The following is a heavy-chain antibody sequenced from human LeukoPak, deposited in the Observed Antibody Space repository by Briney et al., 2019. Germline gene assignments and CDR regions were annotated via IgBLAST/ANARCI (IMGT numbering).Heavy chain of an antibody. Sequence: GGSLRLPCTASGLPYSGYEMPWARQAPGKGLEWMSYISVNGGAMHYADSVRGRFTTSRDDAKNSLYLHMNSLRVEDTAIYYCARKTDRLGAVGRDRYFDLWGRGTLITVSS. J-gene: IGHJ2*01. CDR1: GLPYSGYE. V-gene: IGHV3-48*03. CDR2: ISVNGGAM. CDR3: ARKTDRLGAVGRDRYFDL. D-gene: IGHD6-13*01.